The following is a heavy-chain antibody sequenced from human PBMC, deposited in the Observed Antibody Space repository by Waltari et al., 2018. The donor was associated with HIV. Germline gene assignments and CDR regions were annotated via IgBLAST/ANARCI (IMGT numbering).Heavy chain of an antibody. CDR2: IIPIFGTA. D-gene: IGHD6-13*01. Sequence: VQPVQSGAEVKKPGSSVKLSFKASGGTFSSHTISWVRQAPGQGLEWMGGIIPIFGTANYAQKFQGRVTITADKSTSTAYMELSSLRSEDTAVYYCARAIAAAGTNHFDYWGQGTLVTVSS. J-gene: IGHJ4*02. CDR3: ARAIAAAGTNHFDY. V-gene: IGHV1-69*06. CDR1: GGTFSSHT.